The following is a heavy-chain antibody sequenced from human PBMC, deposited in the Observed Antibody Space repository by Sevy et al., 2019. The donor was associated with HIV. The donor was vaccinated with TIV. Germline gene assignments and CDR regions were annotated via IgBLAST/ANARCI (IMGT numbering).Heavy chain of an antibody. CDR1: GFNFNMYR. D-gene: IGHD3-10*01. V-gene: IGHV3-21*01. CDR3: ATLLMWFGELPRGLDY. CDR2: ISSSSSDI. Sequence: GGSLRLSCAASGFNFNMYRMNWVRQAPGKGLEWVSSISSSSSDIKYADSVKGRCTVSRDNAKNSLFLQMNSLRAEDTAVYYCATLLMWFGELPRGLDYWGQGALVTVSS. J-gene: IGHJ4*02.